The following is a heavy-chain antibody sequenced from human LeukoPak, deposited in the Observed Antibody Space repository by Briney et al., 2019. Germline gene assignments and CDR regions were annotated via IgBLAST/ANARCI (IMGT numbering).Heavy chain of an antibody. Sequence: GGSLRLSCAASGFTFSSYSMTWVRQAPGKGLEWVSSISSSSSYIYYADSVKGRFTISRDNAKNSLYLQMNSLRAEDTAVYYCARGPAKDYFDYWGQGTLVTVSS. V-gene: IGHV3-21*01. J-gene: IGHJ4*02. CDR3: ARGPAKDYFDY. D-gene: IGHD2-15*01. CDR2: ISSSSSYI. CDR1: GFTFSSYS.